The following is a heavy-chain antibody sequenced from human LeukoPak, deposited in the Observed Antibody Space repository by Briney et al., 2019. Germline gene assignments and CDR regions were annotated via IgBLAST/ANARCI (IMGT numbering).Heavy chain of an antibody. Sequence: PGGSLRLSCAASGFTFSTYTMNWVRQAPGKGLEWVSSISSSGSYIYYADSVKGRFTISRDNARNSLYLQMNSLRAEDTAVYYCATGRDWFDPWGQGTLVTVPS. J-gene: IGHJ5*02. CDR3: ATGRDWFDP. CDR2: ISSSGSYI. V-gene: IGHV3-21*01. CDR1: GFTFSTYT.